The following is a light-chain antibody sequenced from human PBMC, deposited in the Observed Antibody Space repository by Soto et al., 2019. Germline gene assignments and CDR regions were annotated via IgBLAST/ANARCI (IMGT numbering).Light chain of an antibody. Sequence: EIVLTQSPGTLSLSPGERATLSCRASQSVSSNYLAWYQQKPGQAPRPLIYGASSRATGIPDRFSGSGAGTDFTLTISRLESEDYAVDYCQQYASSPLTFGEGTKVEIK. V-gene: IGKV3-20*01. CDR1: QSVSSNY. J-gene: IGKJ1*01. CDR2: GAS. CDR3: QQYASSPLT.